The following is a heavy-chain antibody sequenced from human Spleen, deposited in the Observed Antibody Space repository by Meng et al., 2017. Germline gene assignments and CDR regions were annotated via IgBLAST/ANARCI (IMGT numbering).Heavy chain of an antibody. CDR2: LRISGEKT. CDR3: AKESRPNDY. J-gene: IGHJ4*02. D-gene: IGHD6-13*01. V-gene: IGHV3-23*01. Sequence: GESLKIPCAVSGLTFSSSAMSWVRQAPGKGLEWVASLRISGEKTYYTDAVKGRFTVARDNSKSTLYLKMDSLRAEDTATYYCAKESRPNDYWGQGTMVTVSS. CDR1: GLTFSSSA.